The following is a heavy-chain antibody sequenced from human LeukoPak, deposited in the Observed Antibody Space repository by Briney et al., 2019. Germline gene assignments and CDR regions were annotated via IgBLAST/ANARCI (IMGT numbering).Heavy chain of an antibody. Sequence: ASVKVSCKASGYTFTSYAMHWVRQAPGQRLEWMGWINAGNGNTKYSQKFQGRVTMTTDTSTSTAYMELRSLRSDDTAVYYCARDRGIVVPAAIPSGSPWAQGTLVTVSS. CDR3: ARDRGIVVPAAIPSGSP. V-gene: IGHV1-3*01. CDR2: INAGNGNT. D-gene: IGHD2-2*02. CDR1: GYTFTSYA. J-gene: IGHJ5*02.